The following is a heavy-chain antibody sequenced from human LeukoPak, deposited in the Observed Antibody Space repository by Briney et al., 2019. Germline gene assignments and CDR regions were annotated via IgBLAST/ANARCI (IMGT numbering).Heavy chain of an antibody. D-gene: IGHD3-22*01. V-gene: IGHV3-7*04. CDR2: MNQGGSQK. CDR3: ARAGQDDRGRYYGFDV. Sequence: GSLRLSCAASGFTFSRYYMGWVRQAPGKRLEWVAYMNQGGSQKYYVDSVQGRLTISRDNPRNSLYLQINSLGAEDTAVYYCARAGQDDRGRYYGFDVWGHGTTVTVS. CDR1: GFTFSRYY. J-gene: IGHJ6*02.